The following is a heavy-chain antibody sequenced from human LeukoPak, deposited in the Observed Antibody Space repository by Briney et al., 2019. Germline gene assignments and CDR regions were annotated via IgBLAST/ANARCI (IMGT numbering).Heavy chain of an antibody. V-gene: IGHV3-30-3*01. Sequence: GGSLRLSCAASGFTFSSYAMHWVRQAPGKGLEWVAVISYDGSNKYYADSVKGRFTISRDNSWNTLYLQMNSLRADDTAVYYCAKDQVISGSEASDIWGQGTMVTVSS. CDR3: AKDQVISGSEASDI. CDR1: GFTFSSYA. CDR2: ISYDGSNK. J-gene: IGHJ3*02. D-gene: IGHD2-21*01.